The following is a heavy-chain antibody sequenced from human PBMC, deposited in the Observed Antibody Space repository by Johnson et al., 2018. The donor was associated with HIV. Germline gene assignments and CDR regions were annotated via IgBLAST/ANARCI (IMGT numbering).Heavy chain of an antibody. J-gene: IGHJ3*02. CDR1: EITFHDQG. V-gene: IGHV3-66*01. D-gene: IGHD6-6*01. Sequence: VQLVESGGGVVRPGGSQRLSCEASEITFHDQGMKWVRQTPGKGLAWVSVIYSGGNTSYVDSAKGRFTISRDNSKNTLYLQMNSLRGEDTAVYYCARERPAYSSSSSHAFDIWGQGTMVTVSS. CDR2: IYSGGNT. CDR3: ARERPAYSSSSSHAFDI.